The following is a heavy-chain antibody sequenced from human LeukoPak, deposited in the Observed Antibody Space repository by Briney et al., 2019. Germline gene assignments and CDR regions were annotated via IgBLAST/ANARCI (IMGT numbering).Heavy chain of an antibody. J-gene: IGHJ4*02. V-gene: IGHV3-53*01. CDR2: IYSGGTT. D-gene: IGHD6-19*01. CDR3: ARSLAGMYSSGWDY. CDR1: GFTVINNY. Sequence: GGSLRLSCAASGFTVINNYMSWVRQAPGKGLEWVSIIYSGGTTYYADSVKGRFTISRDNSKNTLYLQMNSLRAEDTAVYYCARSLAGMYSSGWDYWGQGTLVTVSS.